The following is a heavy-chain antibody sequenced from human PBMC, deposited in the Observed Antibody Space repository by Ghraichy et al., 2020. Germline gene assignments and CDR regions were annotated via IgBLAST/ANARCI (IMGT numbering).Heavy chain of an antibody. CDR1: GFSLSTSGVG. V-gene: IGHV2-5*01. D-gene: IGHD3-3*01. CDR2: IYWSGGK. J-gene: IGHJ5*02. Sequence: SGPTLVKPTQTLTLTCTFSGFSLSTSGVGVGWIRQPPGKALEWLALIYWSGGKHYSPSLKGRLTITKDTSKNQVVLTMTNMNPEDTATYYCAHRRHFGVAPPGFDPWGQGTLVTVSS. CDR3: AHRRHFGVAPPGFDP.